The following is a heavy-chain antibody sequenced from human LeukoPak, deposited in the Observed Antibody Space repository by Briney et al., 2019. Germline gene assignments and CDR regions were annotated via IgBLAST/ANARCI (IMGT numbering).Heavy chain of an antibody. CDR3: ARRGYSTYGMDV. J-gene: IGHJ6*02. V-gene: IGHV3-11*01. D-gene: IGHD5-18*01. CDR1: VVTFSDYY. Sequence: GGCLRVSCVASVVTFSDYYICWSREALGGGLEWVSYISSNVSSMWHADSVKGRFTISRDNAKNALYLQMNSLRAEDTAVYYCARRGYSTYGMDVWGQGTTVTVSS. CDR2: ISSNVSSM.